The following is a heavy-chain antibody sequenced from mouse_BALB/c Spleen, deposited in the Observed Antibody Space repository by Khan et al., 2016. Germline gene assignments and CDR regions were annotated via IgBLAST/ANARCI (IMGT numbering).Heavy chain of an antibody. CDR1: GFTFSSYA. Sequence: EVELVESGGGLVKPGGSLKLSCAASGFTFSSYAMSWVRQSPEKRLEWVAEISSGGSYTYYPDTVTGRFTISRDNAKNTLYLEMSSLRSEDTAMYYSARERDAMDYWGQGTSVTVSS. J-gene: IGHJ4*01. V-gene: IGHV5-9-4*01. CDR3: ARERDAMDY. D-gene: IGHD3-3*01. CDR2: ISSGGSYT.